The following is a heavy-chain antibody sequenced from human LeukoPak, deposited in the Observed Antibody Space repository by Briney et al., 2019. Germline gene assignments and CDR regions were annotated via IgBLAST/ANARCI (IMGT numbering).Heavy chain of an antibody. V-gene: IGHV3-7*01. CDR3: ATRKCSISACRASSHHCMDF. J-gene: IGHJ6*03. Sequence: PGGSLRLSCAASGFTFSSYWMSWVRQAPGKGLEWVANIKQDGSEKYYVDSVKGRSTVSRDNAKNSLYLQLNSLRAEDTAVYYCATRKCSISACRASSHHCMDFWGKGTTVIVSS. CDR2: IKQDGSEK. CDR1: GFTFSSYW. D-gene: IGHD2/OR15-2a*01.